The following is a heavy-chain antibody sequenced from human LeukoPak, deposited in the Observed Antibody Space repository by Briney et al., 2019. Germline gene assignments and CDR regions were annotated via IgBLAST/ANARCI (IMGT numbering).Heavy chain of an antibody. V-gene: IGHV3-23*01. CDR1: GFSFSTYA. J-gene: IGHJ4*02. CDR2: ISATGGST. CDR3: ANRPLDY. Sequence: GGSLSLSCAPSGFSFSTYAMSWVRQAPGKGLEWVSAISATGGSTYYADSVKGRFTISRDNSKNTLYLQINTLRAEDTAVYYCANRPLDYWGQGTLVTVSS.